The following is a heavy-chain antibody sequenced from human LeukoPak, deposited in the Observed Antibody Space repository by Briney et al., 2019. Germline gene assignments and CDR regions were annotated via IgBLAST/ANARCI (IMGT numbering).Heavy chain of an antibody. CDR3: AREDSGLYHFDY. CDR2: INHNGST. Sequence: SETLSLTCAVYGGSFSDYYWNWIRQPPGKGLEWIGEINHNGSTNYNPSLESRVTMSVDTSKNQFSLKLNSVTAADTAVYYCAREDSGLYHFDYWGQGILVTVSS. CDR1: GGSFSDYY. J-gene: IGHJ4*02. V-gene: IGHV4-34*01. D-gene: IGHD3-10*01.